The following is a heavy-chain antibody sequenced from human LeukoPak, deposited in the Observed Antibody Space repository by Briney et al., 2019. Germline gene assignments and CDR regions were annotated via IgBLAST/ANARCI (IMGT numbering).Heavy chain of an antibody. Sequence: GGSLRLSCAASGFTFSSYAMHWVRQAPGKGLEWVAVISYDGSNKYYADSVKGRFTISRDNSKDTLYLQMNSLRAEDTAVYYCASLHPPDAFDIWGQGTMVTVSS. CDR3: ASLHPPDAFDI. CDR2: ISYDGSNK. CDR1: GFTFSSYA. V-gene: IGHV3-30-3*01. J-gene: IGHJ3*02.